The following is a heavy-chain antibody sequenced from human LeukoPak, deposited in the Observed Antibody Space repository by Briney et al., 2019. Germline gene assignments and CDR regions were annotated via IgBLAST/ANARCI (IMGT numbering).Heavy chain of an antibody. Sequence: SGGSLRLSCAASGFTFSSYEMNWVRQAPGKGLEWVSSISSSSSYMYYADSVKGRFTISRDNAKNSLYLQMNSLRAEDTAVYYCARDLNYFDYWGQGTLVTVSS. CDR2: ISSSSSYM. V-gene: IGHV3-21*01. CDR1: GFTFSSYE. CDR3: ARDLNYFDY. J-gene: IGHJ4*02.